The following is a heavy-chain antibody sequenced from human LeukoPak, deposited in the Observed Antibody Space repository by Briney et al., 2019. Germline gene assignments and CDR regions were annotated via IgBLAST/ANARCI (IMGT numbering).Heavy chain of an antibody. CDR2: IDPNSGGT. J-gene: IGHJ4*02. CDR3: ARGGSSSPRYYCDY. CDR1: GYTFTGYY. D-gene: IGHD6-6*01. V-gene: IGHV1-2*02. Sequence: ASVTVSCKASGYTFTGYYMHWVRQAPGQGLGWMGWIDPNSGGTKYAQKFQGRVTITKDTSISTAYMDLSRLTSDDTAFYYCARGGSSSPRYYCDYWGPGTLVTVS.